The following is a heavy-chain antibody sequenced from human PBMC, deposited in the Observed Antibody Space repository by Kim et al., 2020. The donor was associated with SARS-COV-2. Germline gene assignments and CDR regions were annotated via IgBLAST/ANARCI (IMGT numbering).Heavy chain of an antibody. Sequence: GGSLRLSCAASGFTFSSYAMHWVRQAPGKGLEWVAVISYDGSNKYYADSVKGRFTISRDNSKNTLYLQMNSLRAEDTAVYYCARVRFSRREYNAFDICG. V-gene: IGHV3-30*04. J-gene: IGHJ3*02. D-gene: IGHD6-6*01. CDR1: GFTFSSYA. CDR3: ARVRFSRREYNAFDI. CDR2: ISYDGSNK.